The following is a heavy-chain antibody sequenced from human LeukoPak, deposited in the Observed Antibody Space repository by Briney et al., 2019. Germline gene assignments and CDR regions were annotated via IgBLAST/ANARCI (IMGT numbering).Heavy chain of an antibody. CDR3: ARGLGRWFDP. CDR2: IYYSGST. Sequence: SETLSLTCAVYGGSFSGYYWSWIRQPPGKGLEWIGYIYYSGSTNYNPSLKSRVTISVDTSKNQFSLKLSSVTAADTAVYYCARGLGRWFDPWGQGTLVTVSS. J-gene: IGHJ5*02. CDR1: GGSFSGYY. V-gene: IGHV4-59*01.